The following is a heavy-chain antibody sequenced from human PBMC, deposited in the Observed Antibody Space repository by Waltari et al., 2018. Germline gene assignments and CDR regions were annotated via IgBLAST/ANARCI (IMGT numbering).Heavy chain of an antibody. Sequence: QVQLVQSGAEVKKPGSSVKVSCKASGGTFSSYTISWVRQAPGQGLEWMGRIIPSLGIANYAQKFQGRVTITADKSTSTAYMERSSLRSEDTAVYYCAIGNRKDWNQNLYYYYGMDVWGQGTTVTVSS. CDR2: IIPSLGIA. CDR1: GGTFSSYT. D-gene: IGHD1-1*01. V-gene: IGHV1-69*02. J-gene: IGHJ6*02. CDR3: AIGNRKDWNQNLYYYYGMDV.